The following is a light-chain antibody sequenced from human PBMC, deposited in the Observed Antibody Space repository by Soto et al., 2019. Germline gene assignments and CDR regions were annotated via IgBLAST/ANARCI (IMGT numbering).Light chain of an antibody. V-gene: IGKV1-5*01. CDR1: QSISAW. Sequence: DIQMSQSPSTLSASVGDVVTITCRPSQSISAWLAWYQQKPGKAPQLLISDISNLEGWVSPRFSGSGSGTEFTLAISSLQPDDFATYYCQQYDTYPLTFGGGTKVEVK. J-gene: IGKJ4*02. CDR2: DIS. CDR3: QQYDTYPLT.